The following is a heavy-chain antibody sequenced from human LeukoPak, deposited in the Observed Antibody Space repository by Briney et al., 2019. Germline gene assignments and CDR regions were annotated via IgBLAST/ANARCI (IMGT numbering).Heavy chain of an antibody. CDR3: ARWGITIFGVVTEGYFDY. V-gene: IGHV3-48*01. CDR2: ISSSSGTI. CDR1: GFTFSSYS. Sequence: PGGSLRLSCAASGFTFSSYSMNWVRQAPGKGLEWVSYISSSSGTIYYADSVKGRFTISRDNAKNSLYLQMSSLRAEDTAVYYCARWGITIFGVVTEGYFDYWGQGTLVTVSS. J-gene: IGHJ4*02. D-gene: IGHD3-3*01.